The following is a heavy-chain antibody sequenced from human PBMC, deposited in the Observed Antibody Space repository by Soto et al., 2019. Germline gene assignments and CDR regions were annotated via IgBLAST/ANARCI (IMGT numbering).Heavy chain of an antibody. Sequence: LRVSCSASLFTLSGYDMHWVRQTPGKGLEWVALISNNGNIKHYADSVKGRVTMTRNTSISTAYMELSSLISEDTAVYYCARRWISCSGGSCYQFDYWRQGTLVTVPS. CDR2: ISNNGNIK. D-gene: IGHD2-15*01. J-gene: IGHJ4*02. CDR1: LFTLSGYD. V-gene: IGHV3-30-3*01. CDR3: ARRWISCSGGSCYQFDY.